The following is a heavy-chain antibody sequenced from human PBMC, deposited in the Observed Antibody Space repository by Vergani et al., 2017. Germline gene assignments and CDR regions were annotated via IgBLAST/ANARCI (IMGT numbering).Heavy chain of an antibody. D-gene: IGHD3-16*01. V-gene: IGHV3-21*01. CDR1: GFTFSSYS. Sequence: EVQLVESGGGLVKPGGSLRLSCAASGFTFSSYSMNWVRQAPGKGLEWVSSNSSSSSYIYYADSVKGRFTISRDNAKNSLYLQMNSLRAEDTAVYYCARYEGYYGMDVWGQGTTVTVSS. CDR3: ARYEGYYGMDV. J-gene: IGHJ6*02. CDR2: NSSSSSYI.